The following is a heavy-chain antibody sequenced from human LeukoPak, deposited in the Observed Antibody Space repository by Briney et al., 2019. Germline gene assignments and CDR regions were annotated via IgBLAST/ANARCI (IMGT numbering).Heavy chain of an antibody. CDR1: GFTFSSYA. CDR3: ARFDYYYGMDV. Sequence: GGSLRLSCAASGFTFSSYAMHWVRQAPGKGLEYVSAISSNGGSTYYANSVKGGFTISRDNSKNTLYLQMGSLRAEDMAVYYCARFDYYYGMDVWGQGTTVTVSS. CDR2: ISSNGGST. V-gene: IGHV3-64*01. J-gene: IGHJ6*02.